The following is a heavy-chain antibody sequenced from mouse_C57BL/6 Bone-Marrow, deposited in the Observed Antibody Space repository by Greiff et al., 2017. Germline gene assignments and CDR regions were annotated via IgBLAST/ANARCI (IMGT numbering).Heavy chain of an antibody. CDR3: ARQRTGYYFDY. CDR1: GFTFSSYG. V-gene: IGHV5-6*02. Sequence: DVMLVESGGDLVKPGGSLKLSCAASGFTFSSYGMSWVRQTPDKRLEWVATISSGGSYTYYPDSVKGRFTISRDNAKNTLYLQMSSLKSEDTAMYYCARQRTGYYFDYWGQGTTLTGSS. D-gene: IGHD4-1*01. CDR2: ISSGGSYT. J-gene: IGHJ2*01.